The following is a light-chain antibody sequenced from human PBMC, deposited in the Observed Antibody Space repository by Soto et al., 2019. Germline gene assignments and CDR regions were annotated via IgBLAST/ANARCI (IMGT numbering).Light chain of an antibody. CDR2: GAS. CDR3: QQYNNFWT. CDR1: QSVSSN. J-gene: IGKJ1*01. V-gene: IGKV3-15*01. Sequence: PGETATLSCRASQSVSSNLAWYQQKPGQAPRLLIYGASTRATDIPARFSGSGSGTEFTLTIGSLQSEDFAVYYCQQYNNFWTFGQGTKVEIK.